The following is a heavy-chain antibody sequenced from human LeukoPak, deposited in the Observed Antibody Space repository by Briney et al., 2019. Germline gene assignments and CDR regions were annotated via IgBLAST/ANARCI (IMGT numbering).Heavy chain of an antibody. CDR2: IDDDGAGT. Sequence: PGGSLRLSCAASGFTFSGYWMHWVRQAPGKGLVWVSRIDDDGAGTTYADSVKGRFTISRDNAKNTLYLQMNSLRVEDTAVYYCARSASGYDAWGQGTLVTVSS. J-gene: IGHJ5*02. D-gene: IGHD5-12*01. CDR3: ARSASGYDA. V-gene: IGHV3-74*01. CDR1: GFTFSGYW.